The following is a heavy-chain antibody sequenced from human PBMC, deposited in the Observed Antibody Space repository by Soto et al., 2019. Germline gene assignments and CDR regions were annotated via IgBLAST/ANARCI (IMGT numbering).Heavy chain of an antibody. J-gene: IGHJ6*02. Sequence: GGSLRLSCAASGFTFSSYGMHWVRQAPGKGLVWVSRINSDGSSTSYADSVKGRFTISRDNAKNTLYLQMNSLRAEDTAVYYCARGTAMVTWPYYYYYYGMDVWGQGTTVTVSS. V-gene: IGHV3-74*01. CDR2: INSDGSST. D-gene: IGHD5-18*01. CDR1: GFTFSSYG. CDR3: ARGTAMVTWPYYYYYYGMDV.